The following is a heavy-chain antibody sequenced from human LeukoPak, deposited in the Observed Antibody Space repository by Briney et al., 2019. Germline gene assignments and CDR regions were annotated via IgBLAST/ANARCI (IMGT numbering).Heavy chain of an antibody. Sequence: GGSLRLSCAASGFTFSSYSMNWVRQAPGKGLEWVSSISSSSSYIYYADSVKGRFAISRDNAKNSLYLQMNSLRAEDTAVYYCARDETAAPPLYYYYGMDVWGQGTTVTVSS. CDR3: ARDETAAPPLYYYYGMDV. CDR1: GFTFSSYS. CDR2: ISSSSSYI. V-gene: IGHV3-21*01. J-gene: IGHJ6*02. D-gene: IGHD6-13*01.